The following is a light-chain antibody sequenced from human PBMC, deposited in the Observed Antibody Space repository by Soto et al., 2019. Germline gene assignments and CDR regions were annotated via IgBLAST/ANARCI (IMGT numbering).Light chain of an antibody. CDR1: QSVSSN. CDR2: GAS. Sequence: TQSPATLSVSPWERATLSCRASQSVSSNLAWYQQKPGQAPRLLIYGASTRATGIPARFSGSGSGTEFTLTISSLQSEDFAVYYCQQYNNWPPVTFGQGTKVDIK. V-gene: IGKV3-15*01. J-gene: IGKJ1*01. CDR3: QQYNNWPPVT.